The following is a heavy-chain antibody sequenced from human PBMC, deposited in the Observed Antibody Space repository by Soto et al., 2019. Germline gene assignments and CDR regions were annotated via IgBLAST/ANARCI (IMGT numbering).Heavy chain of an antibody. Sequence: SETLSLTCTVSGGSISSYYWSWIRQPPGKGLEWIGYIYYSGSTNYNPSLKSRVTISVDTSKNQFSLKLSSVTAADTAVYYCARDRRTYYDFWSGSARYYYYGLDVWGQGTTVTVSS. CDR1: GGSISSYY. V-gene: IGHV4-59*01. D-gene: IGHD3-3*01. CDR3: ARDRRTYYDFWSGSARYYYYGLDV. J-gene: IGHJ6*02. CDR2: IYYSGST.